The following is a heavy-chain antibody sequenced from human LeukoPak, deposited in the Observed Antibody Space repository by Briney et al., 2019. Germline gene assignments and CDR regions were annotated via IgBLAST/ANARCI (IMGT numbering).Heavy chain of an antibody. Sequence: PGGSLRLSCAASGFTFSSCWMHWVRQDPGKGLVWVARINSDGSSTSYADSVKGRFTISRDNAKNTLYLQMSSLRVEDTAVYYCARDYVGWSRDYWGQGTLVTVSS. V-gene: IGHV3-74*01. D-gene: IGHD6-19*01. J-gene: IGHJ4*02. CDR2: INSDGSST. CDR1: GFTFSSCW. CDR3: ARDYVGWSRDY.